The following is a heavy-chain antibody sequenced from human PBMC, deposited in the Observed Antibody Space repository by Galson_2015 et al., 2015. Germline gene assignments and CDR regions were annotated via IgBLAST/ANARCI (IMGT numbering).Heavy chain of an antibody. CDR2: IDPSDSQT. CDR1: ANSFTSYW. V-gene: IGHV5-10-1*01. D-gene: IGHD3-10*01. J-gene: IGHJ6*02. Sequence: QSGAEVKKPGESLRISCKGSANSFTSYWISWVRQMPGKGLEWMGRIDPSDSQTNYSPSFQGHVTLSAVKSISTAYLQWRSLKASDTAMYYCAGGFYYSAMDVWGQGTTVTVSS. CDR3: AGGFYYSAMDV.